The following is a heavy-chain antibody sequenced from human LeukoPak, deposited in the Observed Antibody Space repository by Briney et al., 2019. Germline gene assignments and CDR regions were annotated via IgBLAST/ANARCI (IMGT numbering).Heavy chain of an antibody. Sequence: GGSLRLSCAASGFTVSSKYMNRVRQAPGKGLEWVSVIYTGGSTFYSESVKGRFAISRDNSKNTLYLQMNSLRVEDTAVYYCARDQVESTSWHAFDYWGQGTLVTVSS. CDR2: IYTGGST. CDR3: ARDQVESTSWHAFDY. D-gene: IGHD2-2*01. CDR1: GFTVSSKY. V-gene: IGHV3-66*02. J-gene: IGHJ4*02.